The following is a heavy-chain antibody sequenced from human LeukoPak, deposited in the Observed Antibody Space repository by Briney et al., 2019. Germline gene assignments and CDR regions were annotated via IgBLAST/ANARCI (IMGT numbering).Heavy chain of an antibody. CDR1: GFTFSSYG. V-gene: IGHV3-33*01. J-gene: IGHJ4*02. Sequence: GGSLRLSCAASGFTFSSYGMHWVRQAPGKGLEWVAVIWYDGSNKYYADSVKGRFTISRDNSKNTLYLQMNSLRAEDTAVYYCARDERYCSGGSCYGYWGQGTLVTVSS. CDR2: IWYDGSNK. D-gene: IGHD2-15*01. CDR3: ARDERYCSGGSCYGY.